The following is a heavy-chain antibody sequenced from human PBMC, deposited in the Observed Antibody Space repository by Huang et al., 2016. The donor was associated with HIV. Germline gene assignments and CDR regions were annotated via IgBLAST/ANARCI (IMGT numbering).Heavy chain of an antibody. CDR2: INTNTGSP. J-gene: IGHJ4*02. V-gene: IGHV7-4-1*02. D-gene: IGHD1-20*01. Sequence: QVQLVQSGSELKKPGASVNVSCKASGYTFATYGINWVRQAPGQGLEWMGWINTNTGSPTYAQGCTGRFVFSLDTSVTTAYLLISSLKAEDTAVYYCARVGIGVYWGQGTQVTVSS. CDR1: GYTFATYG. CDR3: ARVGIGVY.